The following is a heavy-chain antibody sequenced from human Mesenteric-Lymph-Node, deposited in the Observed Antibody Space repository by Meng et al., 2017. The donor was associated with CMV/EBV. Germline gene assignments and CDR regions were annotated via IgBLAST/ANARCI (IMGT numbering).Heavy chain of an antibody. Sequence: SETLSLTCTVSGGSISSSSYYWGWIRQPPGKGLEWIGSIYYSGSTYYNPSLKSRVTISVDTSKNQFSLKLSSVTAADTAVYYCARDGCSSTSCPIDYRGQGTLVTVSS. CDR2: IYYSGST. D-gene: IGHD2-2*01. CDR3: ARDGCSSTSCPIDY. CDR1: GGSISSSSYY. V-gene: IGHV4-39*07. J-gene: IGHJ4*02.